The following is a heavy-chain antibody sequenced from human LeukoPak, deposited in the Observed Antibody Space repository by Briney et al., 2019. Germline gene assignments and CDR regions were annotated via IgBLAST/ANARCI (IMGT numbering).Heavy chain of an antibody. D-gene: IGHD6-19*01. CDR2: LSGSGGST. Sequence: PGGSLRLSCAASGFNFDTYTMTWVRQAPGKGLEWVSALSGSGGSTYYADSVKGRFTISRDNSKNTLYLQMNSLRAEDTAVYYCARVSRAALAGTVDYWGQGTLVTVSA. CDR3: ARVSRAALAGTVDY. CDR1: GFNFDTYT. V-gene: IGHV3-23*01. J-gene: IGHJ4*02.